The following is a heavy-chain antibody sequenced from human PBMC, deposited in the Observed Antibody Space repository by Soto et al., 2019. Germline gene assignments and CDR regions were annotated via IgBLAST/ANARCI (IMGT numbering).Heavy chain of an antibody. D-gene: IGHD3-10*01. CDR2: TGSGTGPG. V-gene: IGHV1-69*06. Sequence: QVQLVQSGTEVKKPGSSVKVSCKASGGSLSTNPISWVRQAPGQGLEWMGGTGSGTGPGNHAQKFQGRLTVTADKSTSTVYMELTNLSSEDTAVYYCARETAHRGASGRPLLPENFDSWGQGTLVTVSS. CDR1: GGSLSTNP. CDR3: ARETAHRGASGRPLLPENFDS. J-gene: IGHJ4*02.